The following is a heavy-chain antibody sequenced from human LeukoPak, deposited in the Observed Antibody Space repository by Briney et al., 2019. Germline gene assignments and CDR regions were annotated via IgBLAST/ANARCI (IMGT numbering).Heavy chain of an antibody. D-gene: IGHD6-19*01. Sequence: ASVKVSCKASGYTFTSYYMHWVRQAPGQELEWMGIINPSGGSTSYAQKFQGRVTMTRDTSTSTVYMELSSLRSEDTAVYYCAREGKAVAGTHWGQGTLVTVSS. CDR2: INPSGGST. V-gene: IGHV1-46*01. J-gene: IGHJ4*02. CDR1: GYTFTSYY. CDR3: AREGKAVAGTH.